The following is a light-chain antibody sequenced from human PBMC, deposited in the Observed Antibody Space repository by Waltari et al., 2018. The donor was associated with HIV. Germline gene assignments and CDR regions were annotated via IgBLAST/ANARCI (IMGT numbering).Light chain of an antibody. V-gene: IGLV1-40*01. CDR2: SNT. Sequence: QSVLTQPPSVSGAPGQRVALSCTGSSSHLGAGYHVHWYQQHPGAAPKLLIFSNTNRPSGVPDRFSGSKSGTSASLAITGVQAEDEAVYYCQSYDSGLSEGVFGGGTKLAVL. CDR1: SSHLGAGYH. J-gene: IGLJ2*01. CDR3: QSYDSGLSEGV.